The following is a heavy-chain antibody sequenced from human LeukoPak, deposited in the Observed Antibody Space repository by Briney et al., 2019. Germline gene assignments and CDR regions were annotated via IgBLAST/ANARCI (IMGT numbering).Heavy chain of an antibody. V-gene: IGHV1-69*13. CDR2: IIPIFGTA. CDR3: AREGCCSGGSCYNVDY. D-gene: IGHD2-15*01. CDR1: GGTFSSYA. J-gene: IGHJ4*02. Sequence: SVNVSCKASGGTFSSYAICWVRQAPGQGLEWMGGIIPIFGTANYAQKFQGRVTITADDSTSTAYMELSSLRSEDTAVYYCAREGCCSGGSCYNVDYWGQGTLVTVSS.